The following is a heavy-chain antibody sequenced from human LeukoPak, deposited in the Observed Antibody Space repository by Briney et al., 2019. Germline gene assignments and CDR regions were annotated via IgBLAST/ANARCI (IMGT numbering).Heavy chain of an antibody. J-gene: IGHJ5*02. D-gene: IGHD3-10*01. CDR2: ISSSGSTI. V-gene: IGHV3-11*01. Sequence: PGGSLRLSCAASGFTFSDYYMSWIRQAPGKGLEWVSYISSSGSTIYYADSVKGRFTISRDNAKNSLHLQMNGLRAEDTAMYYCARDITISAYNWFDPWGQGTLVTVSS. CDR1: GFTFSDYY. CDR3: ARDITISAYNWFDP.